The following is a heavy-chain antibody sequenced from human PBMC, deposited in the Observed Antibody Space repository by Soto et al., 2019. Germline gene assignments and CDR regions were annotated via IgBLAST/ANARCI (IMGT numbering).Heavy chain of an antibody. J-gene: IGHJ4*02. V-gene: IGHV1-18*01. Sequence: ASVKVSCKASGYTFTSHGISWVRQAPGQGLEWMGWIGAYNGNTNYAQKLQGRVTMTTDTSTSTAYMELRSLRSDDTAVYYCARGVEGLLWFGELTGPFDYWGQGTLVTVSS. D-gene: IGHD3-10*01. CDR1: GYTFTSHG. CDR3: ARGVEGLLWFGELTGPFDY. CDR2: IGAYNGNT.